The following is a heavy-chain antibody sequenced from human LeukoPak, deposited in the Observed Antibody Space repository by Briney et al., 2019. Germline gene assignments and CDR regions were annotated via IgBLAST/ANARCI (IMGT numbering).Heavy chain of an antibody. Sequence: PSETLSLTCTVSGGSISSSSYYWGWIRQPPGKGLEWIGSIYHSGSTYYNPSLKSRVTISVDTSKNQFSLKLSSVTAADTAVYYCARSGLLWFGELYESNWFDPWGQGTLVTVSS. CDR1: GGSISSSSYY. D-gene: IGHD3-10*01. J-gene: IGHJ5*02. CDR3: ARSGLLWFGELYESNWFDP. V-gene: IGHV4-39*07. CDR2: IYHSGST.